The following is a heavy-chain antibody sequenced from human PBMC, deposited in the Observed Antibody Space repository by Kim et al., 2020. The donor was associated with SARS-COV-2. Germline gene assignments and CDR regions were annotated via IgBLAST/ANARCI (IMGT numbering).Heavy chain of an antibody. CDR2: ISGSGGST. CDR1: GFTFSSYA. V-gene: IGHV3-23*01. Sequence: GGSLRLSCAASGFTFSSYAMSWVRQAPGKGLEWVSAISGSGGSTYYADSVKGRFTISRDNSKNTLYLQMNSLRAEDTAVYYCASHVNWLVNFPFDYWGQGTLVTVSS. CDR3: ASHVNWLVNFPFDY. D-gene: IGHD6-19*01. J-gene: IGHJ4*02.